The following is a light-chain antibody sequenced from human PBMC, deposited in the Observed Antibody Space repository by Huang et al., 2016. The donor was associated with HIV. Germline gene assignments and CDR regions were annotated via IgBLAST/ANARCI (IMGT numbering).Light chain of an antibody. CDR3: QQYDKWPPLLT. CDR1: ESVGSS. V-gene: IGKV3-15*01. J-gene: IGKJ4*01. CDR2: GAS. Sequence: EIVMTQSPATLAVSPGERVILSCRASESVGSSLAWYQQKPGQAPSLLISGASTRACGVPPRFSGSGSGTEFTLSISGLQSAYFAVYYCQQYDKWPPLLTFGGGTKVEIK.